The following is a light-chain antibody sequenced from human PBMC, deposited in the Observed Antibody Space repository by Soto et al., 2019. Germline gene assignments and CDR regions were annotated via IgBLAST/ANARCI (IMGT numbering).Light chain of an antibody. J-gene: IGKJ4*01. CDR2: DVS. Sequence: EIVMTQSPATLSVSPGERATLSCRASQSVSSNFAWYQQRPAQAPRLLIYDVSTRATGVPTRFSGSGSGTELTLTISSLQSEYFAVYYCQQYHDWPLTCGGGTRVEIK. CDR3: QQYHDWPLT. CDR1: QSVSSN. V-gene: IGKV3D-15*01.